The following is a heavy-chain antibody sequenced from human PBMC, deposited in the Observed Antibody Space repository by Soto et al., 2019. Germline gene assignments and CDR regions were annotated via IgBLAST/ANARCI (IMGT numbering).Heavy chain of an antibody. D-gene: IGHD4-17*01. Sequence: QVQLQESGPGLVKPSETLSLTCTVSGGSISSYYWSWIRQPPGKGLEWIGYIYYSGRPNYNPSLKSRAPTQXAXSXXQSSLRLNSVAAADTAVYSCAGSYGDYAWANRFDPWGQGTLVTVSS. CDR3: AGSYGDYAWANRFDP. J-gene: IGHJ5*02. CDR2: IYYSGRP. V-gene: IGHV4-59*01. CDR1: GGSISSYY.